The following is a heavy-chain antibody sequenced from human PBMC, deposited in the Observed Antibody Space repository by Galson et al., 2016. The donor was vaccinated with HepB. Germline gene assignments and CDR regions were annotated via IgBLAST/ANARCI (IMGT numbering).Heavy chain of an antibody. Sequence: SLRLSCATSGFTFNSYAFHWVRQTPGKGLEWVGIISFDDSDKHYSDSVKGRFTISRDNSKNTVFLQMNSLTVEDTGIYYCARDFSPAKSGGSPGNWGQGTQGIVSS. V-gene: IGHV3-30-3*01. J-gene: IGHJ4*02. D-gene: IGHD1-26*01. CDR1: GFTFNSYA. CDR2: ISFDDSDK. CDR3: ARDFSPAKSGGSPGN.